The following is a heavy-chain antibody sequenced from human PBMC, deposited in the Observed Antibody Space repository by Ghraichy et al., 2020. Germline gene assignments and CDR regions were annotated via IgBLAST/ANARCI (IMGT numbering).Heavy chain of an antibody. D-gene: IGHD3-10*01. CDR1: GTSVRSYF. CDR3: ARLGGYKDPLWY. Sequence: SETLSLTCTVSGTSVRSYFWSWIRQPPGKGLEWIGDIFYSGSTNSNPSLKSRVTISIDASSNQFSLNLSSVTAAATAVYYCARLGGYKDPLWYWGQGTLVAVSS. J-gene: IGHJ4*02. V-gene: IGHV4-59*02. CDR2: IFYSGST.